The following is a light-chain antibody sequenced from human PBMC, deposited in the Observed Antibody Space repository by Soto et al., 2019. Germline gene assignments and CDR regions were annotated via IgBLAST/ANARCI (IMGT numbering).Light chain of an antibody. CDR1: SSDVENYKL. J-gene: IGLJ1*01. V-gene: IGLV2-23*02. CDR2: EVT. CDR3: CSSVGSYV. Sequence: QSALNQPASVSGSPGQSVTISCTATSSDVENYKLVSWYQQHPGKAPKLIIYEVTKRPSGVSNRFSGSKPANTASLTISGLQPEDEADYYCCSSVGSYVFGTGTKVTVL.